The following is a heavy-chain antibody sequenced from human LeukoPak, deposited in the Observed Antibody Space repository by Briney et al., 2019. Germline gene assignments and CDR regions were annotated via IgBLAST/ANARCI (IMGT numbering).Heavy chain of an antibody. Sequence: ASVKVSCKASGYTFTSYDINWVRQATGQGLEWMGWMNPNSGNTGYAQKFQGRVTMTRDTSTSTVYMELSSLRSEDTAVFYCATGGSLAAAPHRYYFDYWGLGTPVTVSS. CDR1: GYTFTSYD. CDR3: ATGGSLAAAPHRYYFDY. V-gene: IGHV1-8*01. J-gene: IGHJ4*02. CDR2: MNPNSGNT. D-gene: IGHD6-19*01.